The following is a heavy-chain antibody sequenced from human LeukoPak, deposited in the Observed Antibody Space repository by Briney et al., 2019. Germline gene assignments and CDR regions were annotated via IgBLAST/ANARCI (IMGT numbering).Heavy chain of an antibody. CDR3: ATSYPGYCGGGTCYSNWFDP. Sequence: SETLSLTCAVYGGSFSRYYWSWIRQSPGKGLEWIAEIDHRGDTNYNPSVKSRVTISVDTSKNQFFLKVRSVSAADTAVYYCATSYPGYCGGGTCYSNWFDPWGQGTLVTVSS. D-gene: IGHD2-15*01. CDR2: IDHRGDT. CDR1: GGSFSRYY. J-gene: IGHJ5*02. V-gene: IGHV4-34*01.